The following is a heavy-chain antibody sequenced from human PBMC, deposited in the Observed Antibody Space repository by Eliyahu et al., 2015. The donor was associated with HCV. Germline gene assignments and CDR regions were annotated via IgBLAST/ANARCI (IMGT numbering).Heavy chain of an antibody. J-gene: IGHJ4*02. D-gene: IGHD6-19*01. Sequence: EVQLVESGGGLVQPGRSLRLSCAASGFTFDDYAMHWVRQAPGKGLEWVSGISWNSGSIGYADSVKGRFTISRDNAKNSLYLQMNSLRAEDTALYYCAKVYSTVAGTSPFDYWGQGTLVTVSS. CDR1: GFTFDDYA. CDR3: AKVYSTVAGTSPFDY. V-gene: IGHV3-9*01. CDR2: ISWNSGSI.